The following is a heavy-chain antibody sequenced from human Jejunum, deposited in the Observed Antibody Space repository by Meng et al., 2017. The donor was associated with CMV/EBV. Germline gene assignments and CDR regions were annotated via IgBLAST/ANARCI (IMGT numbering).Heavy chain of an antibody. V-gene: IGHV1-46*01. Sequence: FTSSKVQWMRQAPEEGLEWMGIINPSGGYTTYAQKFQSRVTMTRETSTSTVYMELSSLRSEDTAVYYCARASQVAAISYYYYGMDVWGQGTTVTVSS. CDR3: ARASQVAAISYYYYGMDV. CDR1: FTSSK. CDR2: INPSGGYT. D-gene: IGHD2-21*02. J-gene: IGHJ6*02.